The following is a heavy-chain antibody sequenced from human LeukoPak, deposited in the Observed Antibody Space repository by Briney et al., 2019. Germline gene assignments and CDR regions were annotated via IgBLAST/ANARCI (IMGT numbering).Heavy chain of an antibody. CDR1: GGSISSSSYY. CDR3: ARHXXLIMFGDYFDY. Sequence: SETLSLTCTVSGGSISSSSYYWGWIRQPPGKGLEWIGSIYYSGSTYYNPSLKSRVTISVDTSKNQFSLKLSSVTAADTAVYYCARHXXLIMFGDYFDYWGQGTLVTV. CDR2: IYYSGST. D-gene: IGHD3/OR15-3a*01. J-gene: IGHJ4*02. V-gene: IGHV4-39*01.